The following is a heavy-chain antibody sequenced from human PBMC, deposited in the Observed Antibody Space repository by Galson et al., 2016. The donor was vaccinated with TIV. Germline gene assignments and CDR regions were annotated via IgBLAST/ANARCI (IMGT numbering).Heavy chain of an antibody. Sequence: SLRLSCAASGSTFASYGMHWVRQAPGKGLEWVTLMWYDGSDKYYADSVKGRFTISRDNSKNTLYLQMTSLRAEDTAMYYCGRAFYNNGWFIEYWGQGTLVTVSS. CDR2: MWYDGSDK. CDR3: GRAFYNNGWFIEY. CDR1: GSTFASYG. J-gene: IGHJ4*02. D-gene: IGHD6-19*01. V-gene: IGHV3-33*01.